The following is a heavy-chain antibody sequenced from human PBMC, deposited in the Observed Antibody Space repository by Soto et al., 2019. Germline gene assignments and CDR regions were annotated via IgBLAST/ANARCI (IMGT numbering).Heavy chain of an antibody. CDR3: ARGEDAFFYYGLDV. J-gene: IGHJ6*02. CDR2: IYDTGISGYTPST. Sequence: TSETLSLTRTVSGGSITSSYWSWIRRPPGKGLEWIAYIYDTGISGYTPSTSYNPSLKSRVTTSVDTSKGQFSLKLTSVTAADTAVYYCARGEDAFFYYGLDVWGQGITVTVSS. CDR1: GGSITSSY. V-gene: IGHV4-59*01.